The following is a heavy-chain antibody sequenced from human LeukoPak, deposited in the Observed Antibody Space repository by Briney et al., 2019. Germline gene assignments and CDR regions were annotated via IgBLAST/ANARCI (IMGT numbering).Heavy chain of an antibody. D-gene: IGHD2-15*01. V-gene: IGHV3-21*01. CDR1: GFAFSTYS. Sequence: GGSLRLSCAASGFAFSTYSMSWVRKAPGKGLEWVSSISSTSTYMYYADSVQGRFAISRDNAKNSLYLQMNSLRAEDTAVYYCARETPRIRYFDSWGQGTLVTVSS. CDR2: ISSTSTYM. CDR3: ARETPRIRYFDS. J-gene: IGHJ4*02.